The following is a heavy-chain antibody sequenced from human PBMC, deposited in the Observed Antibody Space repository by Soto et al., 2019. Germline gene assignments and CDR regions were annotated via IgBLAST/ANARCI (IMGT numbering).Heavy chain of an antibody. CDR2: INSGGGTK. CDR3: ARDPEGINDFDY. J-gene: IGHJ4*02. D-gene: IGHD2-21*01. Sequence: EVQLVESGGGLVQPGGSLRLSCAASGFTFNHYGMNWARQAPGRGLEWVTHINSGGGTKSYSDSVKGRFTISRDDAKNTLYLQMNSLRADDTAIYYCARDPEGINDFDYWGQGTLVTVSS. V-gene: IGHV3-48*03. CDR1: GFTFNHYG.